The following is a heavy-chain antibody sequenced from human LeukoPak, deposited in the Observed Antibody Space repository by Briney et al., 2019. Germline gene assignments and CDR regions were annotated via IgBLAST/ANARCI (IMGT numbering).Heavy chain of an antibody. D-gene: IGHD6-13*01. CDR2: ISNSGDTT. J-gene: IGHJ4*02. CDR1: GFTFSTYA. Sequence: PGGSLTLSCAGSGFTFSTYAMTRVRQAPGKGLEWVSAISNSGDTTYYADSVKGRFSISRDSSKNTLFLQMNSLRAEDTAVYYCAKGASSTALVTLYYWGQGTLVTVSS. CDR3: AKGASSTALVTLYY. V-gene: IGHV3-23*01.